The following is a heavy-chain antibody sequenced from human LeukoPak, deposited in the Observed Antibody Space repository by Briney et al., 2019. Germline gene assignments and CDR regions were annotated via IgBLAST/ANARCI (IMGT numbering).Heavy chain of an antibody. V-gene: IGHV1-2*06. J-gene: IGHJ4*02. Sequence: GASVKVSCKASGYTFIGYYMHWVRQAPGQGLEWMGRINPNSGGTNVAQEFQGRVTMTRDTSISTAYMELSGLRSDDTAMYYCARVMVSLVRGDYFYFDYWAQGTLVTVSS. D-gene: IGHD3-10*01. CDR2: INPNSGGT. CDR1: GYTFIGYY. CDR3: ARVMVSLVRGDYFYFDY.